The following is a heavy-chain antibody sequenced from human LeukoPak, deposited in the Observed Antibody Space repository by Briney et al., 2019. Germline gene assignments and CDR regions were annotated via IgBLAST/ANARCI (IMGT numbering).Heavy chain of an antibody. J-gene: IGHJ4*02. D-gene: IGHD3-22*01. V-gene: IGHV3-66*04. Sequence: GGSLRLSCAASGFTVSSNYMSWVRQAPGKGLEWVSVIYSGGSTYYADSVKGRFTISRDNSKNTLYPQMNSLRAEDTAVYYCARLWYYYDSSGYYDYWGQGTLVTVSS. CDR2: IYSGGST. CDR1: GFTVSSNY. CDR3: ARLWYYYDSSGYYDY.